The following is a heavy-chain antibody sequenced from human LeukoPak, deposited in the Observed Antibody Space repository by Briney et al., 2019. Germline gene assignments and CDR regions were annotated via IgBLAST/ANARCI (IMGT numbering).Heavy chain of an antibody. V-gene: IGHV4-34*01. J-gene: IGHJ6*02. CDR1: GFTFSSYA. CDR3: ARGRSPRSHYYYYGMDV. Sequence: GSLRLSCAASGFTFSSYAMSWIRQPPGKGLEWIGEINHSGSTNYNPSLKSRVTISVDTSKNQFSLKLSSVTAADTAVYYCARGRSPRSHYYYYGMDVWGQGTTVTVSS. CDR2: INHSGST.